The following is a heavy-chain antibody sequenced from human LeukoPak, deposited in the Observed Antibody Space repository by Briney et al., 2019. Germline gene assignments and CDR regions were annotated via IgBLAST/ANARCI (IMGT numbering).Heavy chain of an antibody. V-gene: IGHV4-59*01. J-gene: IGHJ4*02. CDR2: IYYSGST. D-gene: IGHD1-26*01. CDR1: GGSISSYY. CDR3: ARGKVGATPDY. Sequence: SETLSLTCTVSGGSISSYYWSWIRQPPGKGLEWIGYIYYSGSTNYNPSLKSRVTISVDTSKNQSSLKLSSVTAADTAVYYCARGKVGATPDYWGQGTLVTVSS.